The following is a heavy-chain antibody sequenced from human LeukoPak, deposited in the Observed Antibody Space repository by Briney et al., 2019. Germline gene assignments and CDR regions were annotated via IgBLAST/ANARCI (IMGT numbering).Heavy chain of an antibody. CDR3: ARELTGYYGSGSPLYSDL. Sequence: MPSETLSHTCTVSGGSISSGDYYWSWIRQPPGKGLEWIGYIYYSGSTYYNPSLKSRVTISVDTSKNQFSLKLSSVTAADTAVYYCARELTGYYGSGSPLYSDLWGRGTLVTVSS. J-gene: IGHJ2*01. CDR2: IYYSGST. D-gene: IGHD3-10*01. V-gene: IGHV4-30-4*01. CDR1: GGSISSGDYY.